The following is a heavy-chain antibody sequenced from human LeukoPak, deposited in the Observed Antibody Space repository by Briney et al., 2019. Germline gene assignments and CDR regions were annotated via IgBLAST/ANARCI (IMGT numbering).Heavy chain of an antibody. CDR3: AKSVDGGNSPFDY. CDR2: IYYSGTT. J-gene: IGHJ4*02. D-gene: IGHD4-23*01. CDR1: GYSISSTNW. V-gene: IGHV4-28*01. Sequence: PSDTLSLTCAVSGYSISSTNWWGWIRQPPGKGPEWIGYIYYSGTTHYNPSLKSRVTMSVDASKNQFSLKLSSVTAVDTAIYYCAKSVDGGNSPFDYWGQGTLVTVSS.